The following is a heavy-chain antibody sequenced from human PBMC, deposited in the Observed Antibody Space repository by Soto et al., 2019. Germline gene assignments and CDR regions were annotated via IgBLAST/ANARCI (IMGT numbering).Heavy chain of an antibody. CDR3: ARAYCSGGSCYELGMDV. CDR2: IIPIFGTA. D-gene: IGHD2-15*01. CDR1: GGTFSSYA. V-gene: IGHV1-69*01. J-gene: IGHJ6*02. Sequence: QVQLVQSGAEVKKPGSSVKVSCKASGGTFSSYAISWMRQAPGQGLEWMGGIIPIFGTANYAQKFQGRVTITADESTSTAYMELSSLRSEDTAVYYCARAYCSGGSCYELGMDVWGQGTTVTVSS.